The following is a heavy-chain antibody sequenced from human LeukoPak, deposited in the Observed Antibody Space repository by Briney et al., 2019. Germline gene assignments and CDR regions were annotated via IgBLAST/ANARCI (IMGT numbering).Heavy chain of an antibody. CDR3: ARGYSSSWYYFDY. CDR1: GYTFTGYY. D-gene: IGHD6-13*01. Sequence: ASVKVSCKASGYTFTGYYMHWVRQAPGQGLEWMGWINPNSGGTNYAQKFQGRVTMTRDTSISTAYMELSRLRSDDTAVYYCARGYSSSWYYFDYWGQGTLVTVSP. V-gene: IGHV1-2*02. CDR2: INPNSGGT. J-gene: IGHJ4*02.